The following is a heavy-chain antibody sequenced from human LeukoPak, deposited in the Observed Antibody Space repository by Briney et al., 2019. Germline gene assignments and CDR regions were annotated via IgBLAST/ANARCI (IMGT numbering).Heavy chain of an antibody. D-gene: IGHD1-14*01. J-gene: IGHJ4*02. CDR2: IRWNSGSI. V-gene: IGHV3-9*01. CDR1: GFTFDDYA. CDR3: AKGIISVSGYIDY. Sequence: PGGSLRLSCAASGFTFDDYAMHWVRQAPGKGLEGVSGIRWNSGSIGYADSVKGRFTISRDNAKNSLYLQMNSLRAEDTALYYCAKGIISVSGYIDYWGQGTLVTVSS.